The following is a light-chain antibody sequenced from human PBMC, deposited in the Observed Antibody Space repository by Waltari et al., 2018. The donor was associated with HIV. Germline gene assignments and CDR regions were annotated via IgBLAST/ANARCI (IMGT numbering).Light chain of an antibody. Sequence: EIVMTQSPGTLSVSPGERATLSCRASQNIASDLAWYHQKPGQPPRLLIYGASTRASGIAARFSGSGSGTDFSLTISSLQSEDVGVYFCQQYKDWPVTFGQGTRVEIK. V-gene: IGKV3D-15*01. CDR1: QNIASD. J-gene: IGKJ1*01. CDR2: GAS. CDR3: QQYKDWPVT.